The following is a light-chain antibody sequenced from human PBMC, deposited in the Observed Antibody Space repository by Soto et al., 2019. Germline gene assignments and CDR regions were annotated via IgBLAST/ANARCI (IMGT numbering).Light chain of an antibody. V-gene: IGLV2-14*01. CDR2: EVS. CDR1: SSDVGGYNY. Sequence: QSVLTQPASVSGSPGQSLTISCTGTSSDVGGYNYVSWYQHHPGKAPKLMIHEVSDRPSGISNRFSGSKSGNTASLTISGLQAEDEADYYCSSYRSDTTYVFGTGTKVTAL. CDR3: SSYRSDTTYV. J-gene: IGLJ1*01.